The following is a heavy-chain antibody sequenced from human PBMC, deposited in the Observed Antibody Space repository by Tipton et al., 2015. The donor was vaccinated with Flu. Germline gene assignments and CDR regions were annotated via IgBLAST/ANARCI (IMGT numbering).Heavy chain of an antibody. J-gene: IGHJ4*02. CDR3: AVFKNPGC. V-gene: IGHV3-7*01. CDR1: GYTFTNYW. Sequence: QLVQSGAEVKKPGESLKISCKGSGYTFTNYWIGWVRQAPGKGLEWVANINEDGSTTYYLGSVKGRFTISRDNARNSAFLEMNSLRAEDTARYYCAVFKNPGCWGQGTLVTVST. D-gene: IGHD2/OR15-2a*01. CDR2: INEDGSTT.